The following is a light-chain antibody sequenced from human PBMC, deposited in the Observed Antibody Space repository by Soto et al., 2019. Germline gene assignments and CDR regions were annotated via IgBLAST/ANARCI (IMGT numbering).Light chain of an antibody. CDR3: QQYHDWPLYT. CDR2: SAS. V-gene: IGKV3-15*01. CDR1: QSVNSN. J-gene: IGKJ2*01. Sequence: EIVMTQSPATLSVSPGERATLSCRASQSVNSNVAWHQQQPGQAPRLLIYSASTRAPGIPARFSGSGSGTDFTLTISSLQSEDFAVYYCQQYHDWPLYTFGRGTKLEIK.